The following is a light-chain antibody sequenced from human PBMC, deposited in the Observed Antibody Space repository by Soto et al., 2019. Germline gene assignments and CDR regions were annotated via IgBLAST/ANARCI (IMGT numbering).Light chain of an antibody. CDR2: SYN. V-gene: IGLV1-44*01. CDR1: SSNIGSNT. Sequence: QSVLTQPPSASGTPGQRVIISCSGSSSNIGSNTVNWYQQIPGTAPKLLIYSYNQRPSGVPDRFSGSKSDTSASLAISGPQSEDEAEYYCAAWDDILNGVLFGGGTKVTVL. J-gene: IGLJ2*01. CDR3: AAWDDILNGVL.